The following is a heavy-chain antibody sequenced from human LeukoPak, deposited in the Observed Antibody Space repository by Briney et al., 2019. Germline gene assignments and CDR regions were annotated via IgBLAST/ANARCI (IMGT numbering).Heavy chain of an antibody. D-gene: IGHD3-10*01. Sequence: PGGSLRLSCAASGFTFSNYAMSWVRQAPGKGLGWVSTIRGSGDGTYYVDSVKGRFTISRDNSRNTLYLQMNTLRVEDTAVYYCAKVPDYYGSGAPDYWGQGTLVTVSS. V-gene: IGHV3-23*01. CDR2: IRGSGDGT. J-gene: IGHJ4*02. CDR3: AKVPDYYGSGAPDY. CDR1: GFTFSNYA.